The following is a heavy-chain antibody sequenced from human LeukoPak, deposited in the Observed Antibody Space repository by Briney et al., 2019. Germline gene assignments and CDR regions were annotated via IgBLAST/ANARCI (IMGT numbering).Heavy chain of an antibody. CDR3: AREGYNWNGWAIDYYYGMDV. CDR1: GFTFSSYG. Sequence: GGSLRLSCATSGFTFSSYGMHWVRQAPGKGLEWVSVIYSGGSTYYADSVKGRFTISRDNSKNTLYLQMNSLRAEDTAVYYCAREGYNWNGWAIDYYYGMDVWGQGTTVTVSS. CDR2: IYSGGST. D-gene: IGHD1-20*01. V-gene: IGHV3-66*01. J-gene: IGHJ6*02.